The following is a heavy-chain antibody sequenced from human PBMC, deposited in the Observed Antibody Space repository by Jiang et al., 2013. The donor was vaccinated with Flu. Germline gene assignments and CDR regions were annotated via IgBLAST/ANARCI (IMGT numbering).Heavy chain of an antibody. CDR1: GYTFTSYG. CDR3: ARDGLPIFGVVIPFDY. J-gene: IGHJ4*02. Sequence: GASVKVSCKASGYTFTSYGISWVRQAPGQGLEWMGWISAYNGNTNYAQKLQGRVTMTTDTSTSTAYMELRSLRSDDTAVYYCARDGLPIFGVVIPFDYWGQGTLVTVSS. CDR2: ISAYNGNT. V-gene: IGHV1-18*04. D-gene: IGHD3-3*01.